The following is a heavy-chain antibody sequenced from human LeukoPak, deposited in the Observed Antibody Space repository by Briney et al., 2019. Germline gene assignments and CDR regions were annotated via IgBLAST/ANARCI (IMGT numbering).Heavy chain of an antibody. V-gene: IGHV3-30*03. J-gene: IGHJ4*02. CDR2: ISYDGTNK. D-gene: IGHD1-26*01. CDR1: GFTFSSYG. CDR3: ARDVFSGSYQFDY. Sequence: PGRSLRLSCAVSGFTFSSYGMHWVRQAPGKGLEWMAVISYDGTNKYYADSVKGRFTISRDNSKNTLYLQMNSLRAEDTAVYYCARDVFSGSYQFDYWGQGTLVTVSS.